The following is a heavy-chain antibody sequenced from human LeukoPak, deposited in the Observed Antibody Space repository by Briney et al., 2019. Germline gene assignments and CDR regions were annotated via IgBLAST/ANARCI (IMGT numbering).Heavy chain of an antibody. CDR1: GFTFSSYW. V-gene: IGHV3-15*01. CDR2: IKSKTDGGTT. D-gene: IGHD2-15*01. Sequence: GGSLRLSCAASGFTFSSYWMSWVRQAPGKGLEWVGRIKSKTDGGTTDYAAPVKGRFTISRDDSKNTLYLQLNSLKTEDTAVYYCTTDTRGVAAPFLDFWGQGTLVTVSS. J-gene: IGHJ4*02. CDR3: TTDTRGVAAPFLDF.